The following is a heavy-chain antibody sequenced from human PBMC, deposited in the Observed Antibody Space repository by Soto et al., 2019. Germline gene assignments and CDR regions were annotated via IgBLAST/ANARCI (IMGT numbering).Heavy chain of an antibody. D-gene: IGHD1-26*01. Sequence: ASVKVSCKASGYTFTSYGIIWVRQAPGQGLEWMGWISAYNGNTNYAQKLQGRVTMTTDTSTSTAYMELRSLRSDDTAVYYCARLVGATNGGAFDIWGQGTMVTVSS. CDR2: ISAYNGNT. V-gene: IGHV1-18*01. CDR1: GYTFTSYG. CDR3: ARLVGATNGGAFDI. J-gene: IGHJ3*02.